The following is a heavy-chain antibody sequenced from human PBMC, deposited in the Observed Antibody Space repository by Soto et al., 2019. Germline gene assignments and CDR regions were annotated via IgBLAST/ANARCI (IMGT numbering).Heavy chain of an antibody. D-gene: IGHD3-10*01. CDR1: GFTFSSYA. CDR3: AKDRSTYYLVPPLHP. V-gene: IGHV3-23*01. J-gene: IGHJ5*02. CDR2: ISGSGGST. Sequence: GGSLRLSCAASGFTFSSYAMSWVRQAPGKGLEWVSAISGSGGSTYYADSVKGRFTISRENSKNTLYLQMNSLRAEDTAVYYCAKDRSTYYLVPPLHPWGQGTLVTVSS.